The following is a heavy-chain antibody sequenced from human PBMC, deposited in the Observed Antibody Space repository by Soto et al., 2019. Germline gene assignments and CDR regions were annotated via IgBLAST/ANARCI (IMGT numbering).Heavy chain of an antibody. CDR2: MNPNSGNT. CDR1: GYTFTSYD. V-gene: IGHV1-8*01. Sequence: ASVKVSCKASGYTFTSYDINWVRQATGQGLEWMGWMNPNSGNTGYAQKFQGRVTMTRNTSISTAYMELSSLRSEDTAVYYCARAKMRRGSYRYTGWFDPWGQGTLVTXSS. J-gene: IGHJ5*02. D-gene: IGHD3-16*02. CDR3: ARAKMRRGSYRYTGWFDP.